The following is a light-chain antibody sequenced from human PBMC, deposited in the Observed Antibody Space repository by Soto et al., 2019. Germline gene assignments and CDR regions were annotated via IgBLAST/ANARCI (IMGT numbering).Light chain of an antibody. V-gene: IGKV3-15*01. CDR3: QQYNEWPLT. CDR2: DAS. J-gene: IGKJ4*01. CDR1: RSVSSN. Sequence: EIVMTQSPATLSVSPGERATLSCRARRSVSSNLAWYQQKPGQAPRLLIYDASIRATGIPARFSGSGPGTEFTLTISSLQSEDSAVYYCQQYNEWPLTFGGGTKVDIK.